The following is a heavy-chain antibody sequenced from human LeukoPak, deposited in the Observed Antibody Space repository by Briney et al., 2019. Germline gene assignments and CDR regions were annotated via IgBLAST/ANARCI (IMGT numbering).Heavy chain of an antibody. CDR2: INHSGST. D-gene: IGHD3-22*01. V-gene: IGHV4-34*01. CDR3: ARHRTDSSGPFDY. CDR1: GGSFSGYY. Sequence: SETLSLTCAVYGGSFSGYYWSWIRQPPGKGLEWIGEINHSGSTNYNPSLKSRVTISVDTSKNQFPLKLSSVTAADTAVYYCARHRTDSSGPFDYWGQGTLVTVSS. J-gene: IGHJ4*02.